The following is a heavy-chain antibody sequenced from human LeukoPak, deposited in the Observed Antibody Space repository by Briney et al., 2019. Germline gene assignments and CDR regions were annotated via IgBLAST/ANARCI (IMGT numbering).Heavy chain of an antibody. CDR1: GFTFSSYE. CDR3: ARELQAYYDILTGYSGFDY. CDR2: ISSSGSTI. J-gene: IGHJ4*02. D-gene: IGHD3-9*01. Sequence: GGSLRLSCAASGFTFSSYEMNWVRQAPGKGLEWVSYISSSGSTIYYADSVKGRFTISRDNAKNSLYLQMNSLRAEDTAVYYCARELQAYYDILTGYSGFDYWGQGTLVTVSS. V-gene: IGHV3-48*03.